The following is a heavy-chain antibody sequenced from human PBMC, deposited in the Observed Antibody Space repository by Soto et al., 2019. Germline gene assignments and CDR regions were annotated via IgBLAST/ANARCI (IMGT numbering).Heavy chain of an antibody. D-gene: IGHD5-12*01. J-gene: IGHJ4*02. V-gene: IGHV3-23*01. CDR2: VNPGGYST. CDR1: GFTFTSYS. Sequence: EVQLLQSGGGLVQPGGSLRLSCAASGFTFTSYSMTWVRQPPGKGLEWVAAVNPGGYSTYYADSVKGRFTISRDNSNKTLYLQMNSLRAEDTAVYYCAKDLRAGGGYDFVYRDQGTLVTVSS. CDR3: AKDLRAGGGYDFVY.